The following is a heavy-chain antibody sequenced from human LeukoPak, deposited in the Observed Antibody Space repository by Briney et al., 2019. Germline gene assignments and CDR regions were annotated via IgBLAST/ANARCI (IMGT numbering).Heavy chain of an antibody. CDR3: VRGKGWLDP. V-gene: IGHV3-33*01. CDR2: IWSDGSNK. CDR1: KFTFSSYG. J-gene: IGHJ5*02. Sequence: PGGSLRLSCAASKFTFSSYGMHWVRQAPGKGLEWVAVIWSDGSNKYYADSVKGRFTISRDNSKNTLYLQMNSLRAEDTAVYYCVRGKGWLDPWGQGILVTVSS.